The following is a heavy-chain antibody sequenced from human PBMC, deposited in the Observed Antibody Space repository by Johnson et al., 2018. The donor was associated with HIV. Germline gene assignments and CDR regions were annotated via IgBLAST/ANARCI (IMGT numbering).Heavy chain of an antibody. V-gene: IGHV3-33*08. CDR1: GFTFNNYA. CDR2: IRYDGSNK. D-gene: IGHD6-19*01. Sequence: QVQLVESGGGVVQPGRSLRLSCAASGFTFNNYAMHWVRQAPGKGLEWVAFIRYDGSNKYYADSVKGRFTISRENAKNSLYLQMNSLRAGDTAVYYCARGRAVGGEDAFDIWGQGTMVTVSS. J-gene: IGHJ3*02. CDR3: ARGRAVGGEDAFDI.